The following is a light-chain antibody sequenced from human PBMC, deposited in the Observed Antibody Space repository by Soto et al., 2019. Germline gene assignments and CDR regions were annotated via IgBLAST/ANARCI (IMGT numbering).Light chain of an antibody. Sequence: QSVLTQPASMSGSPGQSITISCTGTSSDVGSYYPVSWFQQHPGKAPKLIIYEVGKRPSGVSDRFSGSKSGNTASLTISGLQAEDEAEYYCCSYAGDTTFFVFGTGTKLTVL. V-gene: IGLV2-23*02. CDR3: CSYAGDTTFFV. J-gene: IGLJ1*01. CDR2: EVG. CDR1: SSDVGSYYP.